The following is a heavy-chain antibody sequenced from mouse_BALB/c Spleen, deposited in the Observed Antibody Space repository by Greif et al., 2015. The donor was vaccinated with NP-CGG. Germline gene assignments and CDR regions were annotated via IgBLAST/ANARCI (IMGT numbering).Heavy chain of an antibody. CDR1: GYSFTSYW. CDR3: ARAYKYELYCFDY. J-gene: IGHJ2*01. V-gene: IGHV1S126*01. Sequence: QVQLQQSGPQLVRPGASVKISCKASGYSFTSYWMHWVKQRPGQGLEWIGMIDPSDSETRLNQKFRDKATLTEDKSSSKGFTQRRSPASEDSAFYCCARAYKYELYCFDYWGQGTTLTVSS. D-gene: IGHD2-14*01. CDR2: IDPSDSET.